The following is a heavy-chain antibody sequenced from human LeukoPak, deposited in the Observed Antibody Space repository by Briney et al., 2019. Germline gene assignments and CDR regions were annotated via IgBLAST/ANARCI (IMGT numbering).Heavy chain of an antibody. J-gene: IGHJ4*02. D-gene: IGHD3-22*01. CDR3: AKGGLTMIVVVMRY. Sequence: GGSPRLSCAASGFTFSSYAMSWVRQAPGKGLEWVSAISGSGGSTYYADSVKGRFTISRDNSKNTLYLQMDSLRAEDTAVYYCAKGGLTMIVVVMRYWGQGTLVTVSS. CDR1: GFTFSSYA. CDR2: ISGSGGST. V-gene: IGHV3-23*01.